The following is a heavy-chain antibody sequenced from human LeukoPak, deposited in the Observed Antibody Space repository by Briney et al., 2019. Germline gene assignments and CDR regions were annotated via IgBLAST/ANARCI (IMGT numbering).Heavy chain of an antibody. V-gene: IGHV5-51*01. CDR1: GYSFSNYW. Sequence: GESLKISCKGSGYSFSNYWIGWVRQMPGKGLELMGIIYPDDSDIRYSPSFQGQVTIAADKSISTASLQWSSLKASDTGIYYCARATGDDGYFGFWGQGTLVTVSS. J-gene: IGHJ4*02. CDR2: IYPDDSDI. CDR3: ARATGDDGYFGF.